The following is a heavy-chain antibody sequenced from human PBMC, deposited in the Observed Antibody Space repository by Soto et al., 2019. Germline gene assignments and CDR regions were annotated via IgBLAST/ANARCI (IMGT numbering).Heavy chain of an antibody. CDR1: GFTFSSYA. CDR2: ISGSGGST. Sequence: EVQLLESGGGLVQPGGSLRLSCTASGFTFSSYAMSWVRQAPGKGLEWVSAISGSGGSTYYADSVKGRFTISRDNSKNTRYLQMNSLRAEDTAVYYCAKDLRFLEWLLSLYYYGIDVRGQVTTVTVSS. D-gene: IGHD3-3*01. CDR3: AKDLRFLEWLLSLYYYGIDV. J-gene: IGHJ6*02. V-gene: IGHV3-23*01.